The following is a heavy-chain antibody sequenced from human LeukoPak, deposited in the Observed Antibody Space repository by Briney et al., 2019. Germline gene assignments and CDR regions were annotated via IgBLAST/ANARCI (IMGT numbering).Heavy chain of an antibody. CDR2: ISYDGSNK. V-gene: IGHV3-30*04. Sequence: GALRLSCAASGFTFSSYAMHWVRQAPGKGLEWVAVISYDGSNKYYADSVKGRFTISRDNSKNTLYLQMNSLRAEDTAVYYCAAGPDQYYFDYWGQGTLVTVSS. J-gene: IGHJ4*02. CDR1: GFTFSSYA. CDR3: AAGPDQYYFDY.